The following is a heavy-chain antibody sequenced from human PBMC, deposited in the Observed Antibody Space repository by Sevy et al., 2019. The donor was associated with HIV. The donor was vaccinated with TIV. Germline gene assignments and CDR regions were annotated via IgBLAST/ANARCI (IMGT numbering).Heavy chain of an antibody. J-gene: IGHJ6*03. CDR3: ARDLEGGTANYSNYYMDV. CDR1: GFTVSSNY. V-gene: IGHV3-53*01. Sequence: GGSLRLSCATSGFTVSSNYMSWVRQAPGKGLEWVSVIYSGGSTYYADSVKGRFTISRDNSKNTLYLQMNSLRAEDTAVYYCARDLEGGTANYSNYYMDVWGKGTTVTVSS. CDR2: IYSGGST. D-gene: IGHD1-1*01.